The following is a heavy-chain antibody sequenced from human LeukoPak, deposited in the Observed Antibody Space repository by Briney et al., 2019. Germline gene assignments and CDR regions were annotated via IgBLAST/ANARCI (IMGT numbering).Heavy chain of an antibody. D-gene: IGHD1-1*01. J-gene: IGHJ4*02. CDR2: IYYSGST. CDR1: GGSISSGDFY. V-gene: IGHV4-30-4*01. CDR3: ARAGTNWLDFDY. Sequence: PSHTLSLTCTVSGGSISSGDFYWSWIRQPPGKGLEWIGYIYYSGSTYTNPSLKSRVTISVDTSKNQFSLKLISVTAADTAVYYCARAGTNWLDFDYWGQGTLVTVSS.